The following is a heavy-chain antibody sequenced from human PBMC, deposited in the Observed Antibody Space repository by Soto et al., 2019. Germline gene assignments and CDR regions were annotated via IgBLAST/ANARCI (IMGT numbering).Heavy chain of an antibody. CDR1: GGSISSSSYY. D-gene: IGHD3-22*01. Sequence: QLQLQESRPGLVKPSETMSLTCTVSGGSISSSSYYWGWIRQPPGKGMEWIGSIYYSGSTSYNPSLKSRVTISVDTSKNQFALNLSSVTAADTAVYYCARSPRYYYDSSGYFDYWGQGTLVTVSS. J-gene: IGHJ4*02. CDR2: IYYSGST. CDR3: ARSPRYYYDSSGYFDY. V-gene: IGHV4-39*01.